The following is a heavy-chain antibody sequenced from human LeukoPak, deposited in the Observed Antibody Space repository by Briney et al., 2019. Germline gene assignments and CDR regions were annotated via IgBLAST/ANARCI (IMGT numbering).Heavy chain of an antibody. V-gene: IGHV3-7*01. Sequence: GGSLRLSCAASGFTFSTYWMNWYRQAPGKGLEWVGNINQDASEINYGDSVSGRFTISRDNAKNSLHLQMNSLRAEDTAVYYCATDRDNSDWQKRFDSWGQGTLVTVSS. CDR2: INQDASEI. J-gene: IGHJ4*02. CDR1: GFTFSTYW. CDR3: ATDRDNSDWQKRFDS. D-gene: IGHD2-21*02.